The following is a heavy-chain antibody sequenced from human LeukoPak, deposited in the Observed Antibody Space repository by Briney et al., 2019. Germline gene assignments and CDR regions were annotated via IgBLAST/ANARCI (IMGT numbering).Heavy chain of an antibody. Sequence: GGSLRLSCAASGFTFSSHWMSWVRQAPGKGLEWVANINLHGSEKYYVDSVKGRFTISRDNGKNSLYLQLNSLRAEDTAVYYCARDYSGRDVGIDYWGRGTLVTVSS. CDR2: INLHGSEK. CDR3: ARDYSGRDVGIDY. CDR1: GFTFSSHW. D-gene: IGHD1-26*01. J-gene: IGHJ4*02. V-gene: IGHV3-7*01.